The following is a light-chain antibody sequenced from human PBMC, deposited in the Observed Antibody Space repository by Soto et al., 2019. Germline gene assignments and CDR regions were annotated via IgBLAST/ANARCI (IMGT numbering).Light chain of an antibody. J-gene: IGKJ1*01. V-gene: IGKV3-11*01. Sequence: ETVLTQSPATLSLSPGERATLSCRASQSIRNNLAWYQHRPGQAPRLLIYDASTRATGIPGRFSGSGSGIDFTLSISHLEPEYFGVYSCPQRDNWAWTFGQGDKVEIK. CDR2: DAS. CDR1: QSIRNN. CDR3: PQRDNWAWT.